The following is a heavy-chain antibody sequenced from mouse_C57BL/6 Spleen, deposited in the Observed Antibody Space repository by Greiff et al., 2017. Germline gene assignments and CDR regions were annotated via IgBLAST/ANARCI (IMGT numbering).Heavy chain of an antibody. D-gene: IGHD1-1*02. CDR3: ARFGTYFDY. V-gene: IGHV14-2*01. Sequence: EVQLQQSGAELVKPGASVKLSCTASGFNIKDYYMHWVKQRTEQGLEWIGRIDPEDGETKYAPKFPGKATITADTSSNTAYLQLSSLTSEDTAVYYCARFGTYFDYWGQGTTLTVSS. CDR1: GFNIKDYY. J-gene: IGHJ2*01. CDR2: IDPEDGET.